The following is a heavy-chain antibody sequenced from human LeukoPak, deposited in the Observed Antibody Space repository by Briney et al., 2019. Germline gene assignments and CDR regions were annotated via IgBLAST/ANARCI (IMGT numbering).Heavy chain of an antibody. V-gene: IGHV3-7*01. CDR1: GFTFSSYW. D-gene: IGHD3-16*01. J-gene: IGHJ4*02. CDR3: ARDWGSGSGTIFDY. CDR2: IKQDGSEK. Sequence: GGSLRLSCAASGFTFSSYWMTWVRQAPGKGLEWVANIKQDGSEKYYVDSVKGRFTISRENAKNSLYLQMNSLRAEDTAVYYCARDWGSGSGTIFDYWGQGTQVTVSS.